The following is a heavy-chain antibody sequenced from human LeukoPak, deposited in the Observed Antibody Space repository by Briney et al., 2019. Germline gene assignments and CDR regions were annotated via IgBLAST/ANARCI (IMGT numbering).Heavy chain of an antibody. CDR1: GFTFSSYA. D-gene: IGHD6-19*01. J-gene: IGHJ4*02. V-gene: IGHV3-23*01. CDR3: AKDSSGWGDNY. CDR2: ISGSGGST. Sequence: GGSLRLSCAASGFTFSSYAMSWVRQAPGEGLEWVSAISGSGGSTYYADSVKGRFTISRDNSKNTLYLQMNSLRAEDTAVYYCAKDSSGWGDNYWGQGTLVTVSS.